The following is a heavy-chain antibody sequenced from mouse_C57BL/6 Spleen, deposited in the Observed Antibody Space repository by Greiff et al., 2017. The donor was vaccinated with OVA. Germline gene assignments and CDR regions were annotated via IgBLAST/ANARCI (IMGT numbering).Heavy chain of an antibody. CDR2: INPNYGTT. V-gene: IGHV1-39*01. D-gene: IGHD1-1*01. CDR1: GYSFTDYN. Sequence: VHVKQSGPELVKPGASVKISCKASGYSFTDYNMNWVKQSNGKSLEWIGVINPNYGTTSYNQKFKGKATLTVDQSSSTAYMQLNSLTSEDSAVYYCASPPYYGTLFAYWGQGTLVTVSA. J-gene: IGHJ3*01. CDR3: ASPPYYGTLFAY.